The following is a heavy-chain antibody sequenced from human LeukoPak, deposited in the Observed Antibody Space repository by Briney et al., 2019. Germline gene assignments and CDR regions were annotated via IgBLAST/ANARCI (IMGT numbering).Heavy chain of an antibody. CDR2: IYYSGST. CDR1: GGSISSSSYY. D-gene: IGHD6-19*01. Sequence: SETLSLTCTVSGGSISSSSYYWGWIRQPPGKGLEWIGSIYYSGSTYYNPSLKSRVTISVDTSKNQFSLKLSSVTAADTAVYYCASYSSGWLDYWGQETLVPVSS. V-gene: IGHV4-39*01. J-gene: IGHJ4*02. CDR3: ASYSSGWLDY.